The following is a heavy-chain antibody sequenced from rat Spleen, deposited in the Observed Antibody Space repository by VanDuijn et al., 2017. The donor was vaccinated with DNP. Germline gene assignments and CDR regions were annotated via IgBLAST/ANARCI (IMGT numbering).Heavy chain of an antibody. CDR1: GFPLTSYG. V-gene: IGHV2S12*01. J-gene: IGHJ1*01. Sequence: QVQLRESGPGLVQPSQILSLTCTVSGFPLTSYGVSWVRQPPGKGLEWIAAISSGENTYYNPALKSRLSISRDTSKSQVFLKMNSLQTEDTAIYFCTRVLYNGYQRHYWSFDFWGPGTMVTVSS. CDR3: TRVLYNGYQRHYWSFDF. CDR2: ISSGENT. D-gene: IGHD1-6*01.